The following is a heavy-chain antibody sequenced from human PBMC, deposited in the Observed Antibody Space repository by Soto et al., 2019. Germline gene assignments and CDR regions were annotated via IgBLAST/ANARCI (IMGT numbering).Heavy chain of an antibody. CDR3: ARSIVVVTALDY. Sequence: GASVKVSCKASGYTFTSYAMHWVRQAPGQRLEWMGWINDGNGNTEYSQKFQGRVTITRDTSASTAYMELSSLGSEDTAVYYCARSIVVVTALDYWGQGTLVTVSS. D-gene: IGHD2-21*02. CDR2: INDGNGNT. CDR1: GYTFTSYA. V-gene: IGHV1-3*01. J-gene: IGHJ4*02.